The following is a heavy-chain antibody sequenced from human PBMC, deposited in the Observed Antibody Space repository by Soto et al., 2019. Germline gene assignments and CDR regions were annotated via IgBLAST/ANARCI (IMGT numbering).Heavy chain of an antibody. V-gene: IGHV2-5*02. CDR1: GTSLSISGVG. CDR2: IYWDDDK. CDR3: THSPEYPVFDY. J-gene: IGHJ4*02. Sequence: QITLKESGPTLVKPTQTLTLTCTFSGTSLSISGVGVGWIRQPPGKALEWLALIYWDDDKRYSPSLKSRRTITKDTSENQVVLTMTNMDPVDTATYYCTHSPEYPVFDYWGQGTLVTVSS.